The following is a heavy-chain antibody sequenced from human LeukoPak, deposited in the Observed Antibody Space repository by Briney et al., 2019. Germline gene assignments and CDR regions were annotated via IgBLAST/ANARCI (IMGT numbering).Heavy chain of an antibody. J-gene: IGHJ4*02. CDR3: ARHVQTSGWSQFDY. D-gene: IGHD6-19*01. CDR2: IYPINSDI. CDR1: GYTFTNYW. V-gene: IGHV5-51*01. Sequence: GESLKISCKGYGYTFTNYWIGWVRQMPGKGLEWMGIIYPINSDIKYSPSFEGQVTISVDKSISTAYLQWSSLKAPDSGIYYCARHVQTSGWSQFDYWGQGTLVTVSS.